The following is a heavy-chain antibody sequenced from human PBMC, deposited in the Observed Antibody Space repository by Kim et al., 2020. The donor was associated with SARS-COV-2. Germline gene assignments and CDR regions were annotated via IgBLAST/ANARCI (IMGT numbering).Heavy chain of an antibody. D-gene: IGHD5-18*01. J-gene: IGHJ4*02. V-gene: IGHV3-30*02. Sequence: SADSVRGRFTNSRDTSKNTLYLQMNSLRAEDTAVYYCAVVDTAMVTEFDYWGQGTLVTVSS. CDR3: AVVDTAMVTEFDY.